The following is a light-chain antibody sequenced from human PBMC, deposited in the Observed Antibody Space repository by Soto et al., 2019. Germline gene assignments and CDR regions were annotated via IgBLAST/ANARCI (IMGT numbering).Light chain of an antibody. CDR2: EVS. V-gene: IGLV2-14*01. J-gene: IGLJ1*01. Sequence: QSALTQPASVSGSPGQSITISCTGTSGDVGAYNYVSWYQQHPGKAPKLMIYEVSNRPSGVSNRISGSKSVNTASLTISGLQAEDEADYYCSSYTSSTTYVFGTGTKVTVL. CDR3: SSYTSSTTYV. CDR1: SGDVGAYNY.